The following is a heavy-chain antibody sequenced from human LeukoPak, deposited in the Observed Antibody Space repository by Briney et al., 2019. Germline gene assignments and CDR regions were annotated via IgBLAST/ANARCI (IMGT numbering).Heavy chain of an antibody. Sequence: ASVKVSCKASGYTFTSYGISWLRQAPGQGLEWMGWISAYNGNTNYAQKLQGRVTMTTDTSTSTAYMELRSLRSDDTAVYYCARGDYYYGSGSYGYWGQGTLVTVSS. CDR2: ISAYNGNT. D-gene: IGHD3-10*01. CDR3: ARGDYYYGSGSYGY. CDR1: GYTFTSYG. J-gene: IGHJ4*02. V-gene: IGHV1-18*01.